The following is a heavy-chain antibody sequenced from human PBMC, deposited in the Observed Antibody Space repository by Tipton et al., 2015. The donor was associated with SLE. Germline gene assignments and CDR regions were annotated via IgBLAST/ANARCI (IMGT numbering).Heavy chain of an antibody. CDR2: IYYSGNT. J-gene: IGHJ4*02. CDR3: AKTVAGAAYLFDL. V-gene: IGHV4-59*08. CDR1: GGSINSYY. Sequence: TLSLTCTVSGGSINSYYWSWIRQPPGKGLEWIGNIYYSGNTNYNPSLKSRVSISVDTSKNQFSLRLTSVTAADTAVYYCAKTVAGAAYLFDLWGQGTLVTVSS. D-gene: IGHD6-19*01.